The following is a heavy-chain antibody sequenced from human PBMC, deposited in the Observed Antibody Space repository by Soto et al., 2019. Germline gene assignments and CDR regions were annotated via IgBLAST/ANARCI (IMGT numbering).Heavy chain of an antibody. CDR3: ARDARRGDYDDY. CDR2: IYYSGST. Sequence: QVQLQESGPGLVKPSQTLSLTCTVSGGSISSGDYYWSWIRQPPGKGLEWIGYIYYSGSTYYNPSLKSRVTISVDTSKTQLSLKLSSVTAADTAVYYCARDARRGDYDDYWGQGTLVTVSS. V-gene: IGHV4-30-4*01. CDR1: GGSISSGDYY. J-gene: IGHJ4*02.